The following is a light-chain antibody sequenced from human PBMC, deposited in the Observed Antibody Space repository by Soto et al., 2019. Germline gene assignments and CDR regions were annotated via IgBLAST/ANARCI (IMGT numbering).Light chain of an antibody. CDR1: QSVSSSY. Sequence: LFPSPLSRPTVSCRASQSVSSSYLAWYQQKPGQAPRLLIYGPSSRATGIPYRFSGSGSGTDFTPIISRLEPEDFAVCYCQTYGTFGQGTKVDIK. CDR2: GPS. V-gene: IGKV3-20*01. J-gene: IGKJ1*01. CDR3: QTYGT.